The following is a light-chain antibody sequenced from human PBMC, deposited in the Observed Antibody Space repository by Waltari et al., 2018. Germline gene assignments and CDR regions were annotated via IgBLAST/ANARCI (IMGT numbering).Light chain of an antibody. CDR3: QQYDISPLT. J-gene: IGKJ3*01. CDR2: GAS. CDR1: QTVRTTY. Sequence: EIGLTQSPGTLALSPGERATLSCRASQTVRTTYLAWYQQKPGQAPTLLIYGASSRATGIPDRFSGSGSGTDFSLTISSLEPEDFAVYYCQQYDISPLTFG. V-gene: IGKV3-20*01.